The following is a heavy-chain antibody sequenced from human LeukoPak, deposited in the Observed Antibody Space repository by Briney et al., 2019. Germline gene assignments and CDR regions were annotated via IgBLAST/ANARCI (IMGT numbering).Heavy chain of an antibody. Sequence: GRSLRLSCAASGFTFSSYGMHWVRQAPGKGLEWVSYISSSSSTIYYADSVKGRFTISRDNAKNSLYLQMNSLRAEDTAVYYCARDQLSSSHCSSTSCSDEADYWGQGTLVTVSS. J-gene: IGHJ4*02. CDR3: ARDQLSSSHCSSTSCSDEADY. CDR2: ISSSSSTI. V-gene: IGHV3-48*01. CDR1: GFTFSSYG. D-gene: IGHD2-2*01.